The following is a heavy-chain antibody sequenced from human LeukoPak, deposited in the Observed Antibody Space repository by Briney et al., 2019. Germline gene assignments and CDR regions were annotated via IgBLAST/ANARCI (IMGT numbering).Heavy chain of an antibody. V-gene: IGHV3-21*01. CDR1: GFTVSSNY. CDR2: ISSSSSYI. Sequence: GGSLRLSCAASGFTVSSNYMSWVRQAPGKGLEWVSSISSSSSYIYYADSVKGRFTISRDNAKNSLYLQMNSLRAEDTAVYYCARGALTGTLGYWGQGTLVTVSS. D-gene: IGHD1-20*01. CDR3: ARGALTGTLGY. J-gene: IGHJ4*02.